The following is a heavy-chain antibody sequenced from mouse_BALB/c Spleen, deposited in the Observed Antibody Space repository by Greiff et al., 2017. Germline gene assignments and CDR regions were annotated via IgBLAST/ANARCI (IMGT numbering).Heavy chain of an antibody. CDR3: ASGRNGYCFDY. Sequence: EVKLVESGGGLVQPGGSRKLSCAASGFTFSSFGMHWVRQAPEKGLEWVAYISSGSSTIYYADTVKGRFTISRDNPKNTLFLQMTSLRSEDTAMYYCASGRNGYCFDYWGQGTTLTVSS. J-gene: IGHJ2*01. CDR1: GFTFSSFG. CDR2: ISSGSSTI. D-gene: IGHD1-2*01. V-gene: IGHV5-17*02.